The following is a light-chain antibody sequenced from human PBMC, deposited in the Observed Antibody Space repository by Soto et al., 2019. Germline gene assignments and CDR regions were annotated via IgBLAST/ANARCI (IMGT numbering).Light chain of an antibody. J-gene: IGKJ4*01. CDR2: GAT. CDR1: QSVANSY. V-gene: IGKV3D-20*02. Sequence: EVVLTQSPGTLSLSPGERATLSCRASQSVANSYLAWYQQKPGRAPRLLFDGATRRATGIPDRFSASGSGTDFTLTISTVEPDDFAVYYCLQRGNWPSFGGGTKVDIK. CDR3: LQRGNWPS.